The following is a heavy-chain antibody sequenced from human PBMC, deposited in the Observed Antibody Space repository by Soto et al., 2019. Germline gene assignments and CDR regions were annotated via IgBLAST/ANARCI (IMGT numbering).Heavy chain of an antibody. D-gene: IGHD3-9*01. Sequence: GGSLRLSCAASGFTFSSYAMSWVRQAPGKGLEWVSAISGSGGSTYYADSVKGRFTISRDNSKNTLYLQMNSLRAEDTAVYYCAKGKRLRYFDYYYYYMDVWGKGTTVTVSS. J-gene: IGHJ6*03. CDR3: AKGKRLRYFDYYYYYMDV. V-gene: IGHV3-23*01. CDR2: ISGSGGST. CDR1: GFTFSSYA.